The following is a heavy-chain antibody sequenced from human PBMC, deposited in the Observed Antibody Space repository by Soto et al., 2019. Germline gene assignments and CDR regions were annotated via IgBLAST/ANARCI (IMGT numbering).Heavy chain of an antibody. J-gene: IGHJ6*03. D-gene: IGHD2-2*01. CDR2: ISSNGGST. Sequence: GGSLRLSCAASGFTFSSYAIRWVRQAPGKGLEYVSAISSNGGSTYYANSVKGRFTISRDNSKNTLYLQMGSLRAEDMAVYYCARDAKYCSSTSCYVSGYYYYYMDVRGKRTTVTVSS. V-gene: IGHV3-64*01. CDR1: GFTFSSYA. CDR3: ARDAKYCSSTSCYVSGYYYYYMDV.